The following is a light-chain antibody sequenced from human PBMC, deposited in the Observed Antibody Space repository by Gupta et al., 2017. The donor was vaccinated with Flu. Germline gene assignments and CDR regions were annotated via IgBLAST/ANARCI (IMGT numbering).Light chain of an antibody. J-gene: IGKJ4*01. Sequence: MQMPLPPSSLSASVGDRVTITCRASQSISSYLNWYQQKPGKAPKLLIYAASSLQSGVPSRFSGSGSGTDFTLTISSLQPEDFATYYCQQSYSTPLTFGGGTKVEIK. V-gene: IGKV1-39*01. CDR3: QQSYSTPLT. CDR2: AAS. CDR1: QSISSY.